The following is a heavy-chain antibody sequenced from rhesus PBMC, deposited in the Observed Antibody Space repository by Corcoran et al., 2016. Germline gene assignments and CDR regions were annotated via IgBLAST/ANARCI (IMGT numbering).Heavy chain of an antibody. J-gene: IGHJ4*01. D-gene: IGHD2-21*01. CDR1: GGSISSHY. CDR3: ARGCSGIGCPLVNIDY. Sequence: QVQLQESGPAVVKPSETLSLTCAVSGGSISSHYWSWIRQPPGKGLEWLGRIFCSGGTINYHPSLKSRVTLSTDTSKNQVARKLNSVTAADTAVYYCARGCSGIGCPLVNIDYWGQGVLVTVSS. V-gene: IGHV4-160*01. CDR2: IFCSGGTI.